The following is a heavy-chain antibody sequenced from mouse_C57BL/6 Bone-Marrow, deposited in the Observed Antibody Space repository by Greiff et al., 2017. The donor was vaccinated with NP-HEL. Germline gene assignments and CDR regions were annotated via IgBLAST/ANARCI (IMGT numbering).Heavy chain of an antibody. D-gene: IGHD4-1*01. CDR1: GFNIKDDY. Sequence: EVQLQQSGAELVRPGASVKLSCTASGFNIKDDYMHWVKQRPEQGLEWIGWIDPENGDTEYASKFQGKATITADTSSNTAYLQLSSLTSEDTAVYYCRTGLDFDYWGQGTTLTVSS. J-gene: IGHJ2*01. CDR3: RTGLDFDY. CDR2: IDPENGDT. V-gene: IGHV14-4*01.